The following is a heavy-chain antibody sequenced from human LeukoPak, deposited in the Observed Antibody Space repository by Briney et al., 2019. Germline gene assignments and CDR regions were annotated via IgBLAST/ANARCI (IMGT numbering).Heavy chain of an antibody. CDR3: ASYSSTYSKAFDY. J-gene: IGHJ4*02. D-gene: IGHD3-22*01. V-gene: IGHV4-31*03. CDR2: IYYSGST. Sequence: SETLSLTCTVSGGSISSGGYYWSWIRQHPGKGLEWIGYIYYSGSTYYNPSLKSRVTISVDTSKNQFSLRLSSVTAADTAVYYCASYSSTYSKAFDYWGQGPLVTVSS. CDR1: GGSISSGGYY.